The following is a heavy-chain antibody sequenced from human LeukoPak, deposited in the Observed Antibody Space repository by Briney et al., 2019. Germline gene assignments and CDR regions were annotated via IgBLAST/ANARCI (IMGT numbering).Heavy chain of an antibody. CDR1: GFTVSSNY. J-gene: IGHJ5*02. Sequence: GGSLRLSCAASGFTVSSNYMSWVRQAPGKGLEWVSYISSSSSTIYYADSVKGRFTISRDNAKNSLYLQMNSLRDEDTAVYYCARDVYYYDSPWGQGTLVTVSS. D-gene: IGHD3-22*01. CDR3: ARDVYYYDSP. V-gene: IGHV3-48*02. CDR2: ISSSSSTI.